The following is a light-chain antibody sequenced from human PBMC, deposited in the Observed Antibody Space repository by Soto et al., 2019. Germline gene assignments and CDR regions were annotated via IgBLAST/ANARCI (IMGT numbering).Light chain of an antibody. V-gene: IGKV3-11*01. CDR3: QLRSSRPPFT. J-gene: IGKJ5*01. CDR2: DAS. Sequence: EIALTQSPATLSFSPGERATLSCRASQRVSTYLAWYQQKPGQARRLLIYDASNRATGIPARFSRSVSGTDFALSISSLGPEEFAVYHCQLRSSRPPFTFGEGTRLDIK. CDR1: QRVSTY.